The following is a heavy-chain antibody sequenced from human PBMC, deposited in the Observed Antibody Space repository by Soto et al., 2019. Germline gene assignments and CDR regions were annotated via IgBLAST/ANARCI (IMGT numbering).Heavy chain of an antibody. D-gene: IGHD3-22*01. CDR3: AASRGYDSSGSSRYYYGMDV. J-gene: IGHJ6*02. CDR1: GFTFDDYA. CDR2: ITWNSDEI. Sequence: EVQLVESGGGLVQPGRSLRLSCAASGFTFDDYAMHWVRQRPGRGLEWVSGITWNSDEIGYPDSVKGRFSISRDNAKKYLYLQMNSLRPDDTALYYCAASRGYDSSGSSRYYYGMDVWGQGTTVTVSS. V-gene: IGHV3-9*01.